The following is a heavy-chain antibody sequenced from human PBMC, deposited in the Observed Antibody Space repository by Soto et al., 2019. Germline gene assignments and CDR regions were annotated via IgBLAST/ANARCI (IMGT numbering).Heavy chain of an antibody. CDR2: IYYSGST. CDR1: GGSISSYY. J-gene: IGHJ4*02. CDR3: ARFKAVPAANVLFDY. D-gene: IGHD2-2*01. V-gene: IGHV4-59*01. Sequence: SETLSLTCTVSGGSISSYYWSWIRQPPGKGLEWIGYIYYSGSTNYNPSLKSRVTISVDTSKNQFSPKLSSVTAADTAVYYCARFKAVPAANVLFDYWGQGTLVTVSS.